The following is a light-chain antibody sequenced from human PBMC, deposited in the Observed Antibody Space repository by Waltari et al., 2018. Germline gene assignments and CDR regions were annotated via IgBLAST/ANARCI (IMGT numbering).Light chain of an antibody. Sequence: EVVLTQSPGTLSLSPGERATLSCRASQRLSRSQLAWYQQKPGQAPRLLMYAASRRATGIPDRFSGSGTGTDFSLTVSRVEPEDSAVYYCQQYGSSVMYTFGQGTKLEIQ. CDR1: QRLSRSQ. CDR2: AAS. J-gene: IGKJ2*01. CDR3: QQYGSSVMYT. V-gene: IGKV3-20*01.